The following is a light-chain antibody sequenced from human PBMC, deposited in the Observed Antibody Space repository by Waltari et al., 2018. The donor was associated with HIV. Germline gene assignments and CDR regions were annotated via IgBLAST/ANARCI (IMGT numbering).Light chain of an antibody. Sequence: QSVVTQPPSASGTPGQRVTISCSGSSSNIGSNYVYWYHQLPGTAPKLLIHRNNQLPSGVPDRFSASKSGTSASLAISGLRSEDEADYYCLSWDDSLRVWVFGGGTKVTVL. CDR2: RNN. CDR3: LSWDDSLRVWV. J-gene: IGLJ3*02. CDR1: SSNIGSNY. V-gene: IGLV1-47*01.